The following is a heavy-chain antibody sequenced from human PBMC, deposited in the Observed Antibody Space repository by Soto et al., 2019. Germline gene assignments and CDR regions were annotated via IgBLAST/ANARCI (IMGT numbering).Heavy chain of an antibody. V-gene: IGHV3-48*02. CDR3: ARDRATLKYYYDSSGYLN. Sequence: GGSLRLSCAASGFTFSSYSMNWVRQAPGKGLEWVSYISSSSSTIYYADSVKGRFTISRDNAKNSLYLQMNSLRDEDTAVYYCARDRATLKYYYDSSGYLNWGQGTLVTVSS. CDR2: ISSSSSTI. CDR1: GFTFSSYS. D-gene: IGHD3-22*01. J-gene: IGHJ4*02.